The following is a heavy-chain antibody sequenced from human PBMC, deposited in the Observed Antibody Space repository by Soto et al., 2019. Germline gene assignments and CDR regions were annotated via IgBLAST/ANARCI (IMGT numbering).Heavy chain of an antibody. CDR3: AHSREVATMGDYYYYGMDV. D-gene: IGHD5-12*01. CDR2: IYWNDDK. Sequence: GPTLVNPPHTLTLPCTFSGFSLSPRGVGVCWLRQPPGKALEWLALIYWNDDKRYSPSLKSRLTITKDTSKNQVVLTMTNMDPVDTATYYCAHSREVATMGDYYYYGMDVWGQGTKVTVS. CDR1: GFSLSPRGVG. J-gene: IGHJ6*02. V-gene: IGHV2-5*01.